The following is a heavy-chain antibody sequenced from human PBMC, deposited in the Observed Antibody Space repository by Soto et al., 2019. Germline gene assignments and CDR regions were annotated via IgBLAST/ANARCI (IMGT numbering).Heavy chain of an antibody. D-gene: IGHD5-12*01. V-gene: IGHV3-23*01. CDR3: AGNIGYDLLEYYFDY. Sequence: GGSLRLSCAASGFTFSSYAMSWVRQAPGKGLEWVSAISGSGGSTYYADSVKGRFTISRDNSKNTLYLQMNSLRAEDTAVYYCAGNIGYDLLEYYFDYWGQGTLVTVSS. CDR1: GFTFSSYA. CDR2: ISGSGGST. J-gene: IGHJ4*02.